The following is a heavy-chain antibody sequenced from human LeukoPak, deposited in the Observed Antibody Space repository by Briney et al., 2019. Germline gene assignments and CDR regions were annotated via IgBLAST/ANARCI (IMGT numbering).Heavy chain of an antibody. V-gene: IGHV3-66*02. D-gene: IGHD3-22*01. CDR1: GFTVSSNY. J-gene: IGHJ4*02. CDR2: IYSGGST. CDR3: AKDGQDYWDYYDSSGYLTAFDY. Sequence: GGSLRLSCAASGFTVSSNYMSWVRQAPGKGLEWVSVIYSGGSTYYADSVKGRFTISRDNSKNTLYLQMNSLRAEDTAVYYCAKDGQDYWDYYDSSGYLTAFDYWGQGTLVTVSS.